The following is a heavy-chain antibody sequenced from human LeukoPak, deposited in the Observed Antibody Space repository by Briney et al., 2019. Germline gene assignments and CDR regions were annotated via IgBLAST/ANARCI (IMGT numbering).Heavy chain of an antibody. CDR3: ARDPYSGSYSAYYYYYMDV. CDR1: GFTFSSYS. J-gene: IGHJ6*03. CDR2: ITSSSSYI. D-gene: IGHD1-26*01. V-gene: IGHV3-21*01. Sequence: GRSLRLSCAASGFTFSSYSMNWVRQAPGKGLEWVSSITSSSSYIYYADSVKGRYTISRDNAKNSLYLQMNSLRAEDTAVYYCARDPYSGSYSAYYYYYMDVWGKGTTVTVSS.